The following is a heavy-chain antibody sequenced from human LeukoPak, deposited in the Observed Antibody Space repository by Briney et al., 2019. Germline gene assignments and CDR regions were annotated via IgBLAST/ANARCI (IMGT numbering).Heavy chain of an antibody. D-gene: IGHD2-2*01. J-gene: IGHJ4*02. V-gene: IGHV4-34*01. CDR3: ARGRRRSGYCSSTGCYDHKYYFDY. Sequence: SETLSLTCAVYGGSFSGYYWSWIRQPPGKGLEWIGEINHSGSTNYNPSLKSRVTISVDTSKNQFSLKLSSVTAADTAVYYCARGRRRSGYCSSTGCYDHKYYFDYWGQGTLVTVSS. CDR1: GGSFSGYY. CDR2: INHSGST.